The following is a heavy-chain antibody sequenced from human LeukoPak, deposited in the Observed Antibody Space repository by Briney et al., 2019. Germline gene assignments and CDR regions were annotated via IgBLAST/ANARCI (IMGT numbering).Heavy chain of an antibody. CDR3: AKEPYYDSLDAFDI. V-gene: IGHV3-23*01. CDR2: ISGSGGST. CDR1: ELTFSSNV. D-gene: IGHD3-22*01. Sequence: GGSLRLSCAPSELTFSSNVMSWVAKAPGKGREGVSAISGSGGSTYYADSVKGRFTISRDNSKNTLYLQMNSLRAEDTAVYYCAKEPYYDSLDAFDIWGQGTMVTVSS. J-gene: IGHJ3*02.